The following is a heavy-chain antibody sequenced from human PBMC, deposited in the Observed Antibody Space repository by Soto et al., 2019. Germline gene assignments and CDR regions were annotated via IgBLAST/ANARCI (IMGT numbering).Heavy chain of an antibody. Sequence: GGSLRLSCAASGFTFSSYAMSWVRQAPGKGLEWVSAISGSGDSTYYADSVKGRFIISRDNFKNTLYLQTNSLRAEDTAVYYCAKDGYCSSTSCYFPDWFDPWGQGALVTVSS. V-gene: IGHV3-23*01. CDR1: GFTFSSYA. CDR3: AKDGYCSSTSCYFPDWFDP. J-gene: IGHJ5*02. CDR2: ISGSGDST. D-gene: IGHD2-2*03.